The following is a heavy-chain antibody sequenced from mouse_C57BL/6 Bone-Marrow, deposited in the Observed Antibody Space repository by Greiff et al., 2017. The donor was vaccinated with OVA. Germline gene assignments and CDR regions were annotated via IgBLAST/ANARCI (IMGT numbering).Heavy chain of an antibody. Sequence: QVQLLQSGAELVRPGTSVKVSCTASGYAFTNYLIAWVKQRPGQGLEWIGVINPGSGGPNYNEKFKGKATLTADKSSSTAYMQLIRLTSEDSAVYFCERDAAQAFAYWGQGTLVTVSA. V-gene: IGHV1-54*01. CDR1: GYAFTNYL. J-gene: IGHJ3*01. CDR2: INPGSGGP. D-gene: IGHD3-2*02. CDR3: ERDAAQAFAY.